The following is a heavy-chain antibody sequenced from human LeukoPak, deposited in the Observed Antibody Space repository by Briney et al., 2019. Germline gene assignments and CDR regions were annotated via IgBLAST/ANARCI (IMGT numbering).Heavy chain of an antibody. CDR2: IYYSGNT. D-gene: IGHD6-13*01. Sequence: SETLSLTCTVSGGSISSYYWNWIRQPPGKGLEWIGYIYYSGNTNYNPSLNSRVTISVDTSKNQFSLKLSSVTAADTAVYYCARDRPHSSSRRGFDPWGQGTLVTVSS. J-gene: IGHJ5*02. CDR1: GGSISSYY. CDR3: ARDRPHSSSRRGFDP. V-gene: IGHV4-59*12.